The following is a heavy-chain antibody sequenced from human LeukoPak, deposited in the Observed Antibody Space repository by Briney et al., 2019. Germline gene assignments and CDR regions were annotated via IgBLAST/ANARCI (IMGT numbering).Heavy chain of an antibody. CDR2: IKKDGIEK. CDR3: AKDRAQLVLDY. CDR1: GFTLSRYW. V-gene: IGHV3-7*01. J-gene: IGHJ4*02. D-gene: IGHD6-6*01. Sequence: GGSLRLSCAASGFTLSRYWMSWVRQAPGTGLEWVANIKKDGIEKYYADSVKGRFTISRDNSKNTLYLQMNSLRAEDTAVYYCAKDRAQLVLDYWGQGTLVTVSS.